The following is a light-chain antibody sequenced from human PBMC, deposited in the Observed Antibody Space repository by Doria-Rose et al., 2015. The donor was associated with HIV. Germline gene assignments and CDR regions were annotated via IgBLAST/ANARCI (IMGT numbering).Light chain of an antibody. V-gene: IGKV3-20*01. CDR2: DGS. CDR1: QSFSSTY. CDR3: HQYGTSWT. Sequence: TQSPGTLSLSLGERATLSCRASQSFSSTYLASYQQKPGQALSLLIYDGSTRATGIPDRFSASGSGTDFTLTINRLEPEDFALYYCHQYGTSWTFGQGTKVEI. J-gene: IGKJ1*01.